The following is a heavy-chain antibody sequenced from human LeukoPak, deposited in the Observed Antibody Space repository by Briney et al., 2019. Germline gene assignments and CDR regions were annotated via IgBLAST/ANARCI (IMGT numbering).Heavy chain of an antibody. V-gene: IGHV3-9*01. CDR1: GFTFDDYA. D-gene: IGHD3-16*01. CDR2: ISWNSGSI. J-gene: IGHJ4*02. CDR3: AKAARWGDFDY. Sequence: GGSLRLSCAASGFTFDDYAMHWVRHAPGKGLEWVSGISWNSGSIGYADSVKGRFTISRDNAKNSLYLQMNSLRAEDTALYYCAKAARWGDFDYWGQGTLVTVSS.